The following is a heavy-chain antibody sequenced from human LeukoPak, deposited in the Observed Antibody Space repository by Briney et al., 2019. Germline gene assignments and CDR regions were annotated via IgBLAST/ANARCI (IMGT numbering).Heavy chain of an antibody. Sequence: GGSLRLSCAASGFTFSSYSMNWVRQAPGKGLEWVSSISSSSRYIYYADSVKGRFTISRDKSKNTLYLQMNSLRVEDAAVYYCAKDLRYTTGWYAFGSWGQGTLVTVS. CDR1: GFTFSSYS. CDR3: AKDLRYTTGWYAFGS. V-gene: IGHV3-21*04. D-gene: IGHD6-19*01. J-gene: IGHJ4*02. CDR2: ISSSSRYI.